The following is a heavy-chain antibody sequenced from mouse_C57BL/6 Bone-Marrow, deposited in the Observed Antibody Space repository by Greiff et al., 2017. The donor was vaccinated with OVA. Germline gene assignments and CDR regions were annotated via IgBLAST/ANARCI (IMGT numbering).Heavy chain of an antibody. V-gene: IGHV14-4*01. D-gene: IGHD2-2*01. J-gene: IGHJ2*01. CDR2: IDPENGDT. CDR3: TTGGATMVTCRGY. Sequence: VQLQQSGAELVRPGASVKLSCTASGFNIKDDYMHWVKQRPEQGLEWIGWIDPENGDTEYASKFQGKATITADTSSNTAYLQLSSLTSEDTAVYYCTTGGATMVTCRGYWGQGTTLTVSS. CDR1: GFNIKDDY.